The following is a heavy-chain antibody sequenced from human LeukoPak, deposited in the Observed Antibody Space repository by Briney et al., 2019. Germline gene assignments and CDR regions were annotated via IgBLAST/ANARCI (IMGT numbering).Heavy chain of an antibody. CDR2: IYYSGST. J-gene: IGHJ3*02. CDR1: GGSISSGGYY. D-gene: IGHD2-15*01. CDR3: ASAAPMIHAFDI. V-gene: IGHV4-31*03. Sequence: SETLSLTCTVSGGSISSGGYYWSWIRQHPGKGPEWIGYIYYSGSTYYNPSLKSRVTISVDTSKNQFSLKLSSVTAADTAVYYCASAAPMIHAFDIWGQGTMVTVSS.